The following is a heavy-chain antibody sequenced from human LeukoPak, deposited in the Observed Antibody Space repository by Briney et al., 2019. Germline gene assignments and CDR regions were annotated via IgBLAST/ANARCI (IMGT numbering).Heavy chain of an antibody. Sequence: PGGSLRLSCAASGFTFSSYAMSWVRQAPGKGLEGVSAISGSGGSTYYADSVKGRFTISRDNSKNTLYLQMNSLRAEDTAVYYCANGPRMGGYDSVDYWGQGTLVTVSS. CDR3: ANGPRMGGYDSVDY. J-gene: IGHJ4*02. CDR1: GFTFSSYA. D-gene: IGHD3-3*01. V-gene: IGHV3-23*01. CDR2: ISGSGGST.